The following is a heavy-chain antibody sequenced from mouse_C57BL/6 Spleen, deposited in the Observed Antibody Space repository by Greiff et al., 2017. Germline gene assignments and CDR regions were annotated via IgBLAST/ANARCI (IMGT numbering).Heavy chain of an antibody. J-gene: IGHJ2*01. CDR1: GFTFSDYG. V-gene: IGHV5-15*01. D-gene: IGHD4-1*01. CDR3: ARHHWDGDFDY. Sequence: EVKLMESGGGLVQPGGSLKLSCAASGFTFSDYGMAWVRQAPRKGPEWVAFISNLAYSIYYADTVTGRFTISRENAKNTLYLEMSSLRSEDTAMYYCARHHWDGDFDYWGQGTTLTVSS. CDR2: ISNLAYSI.